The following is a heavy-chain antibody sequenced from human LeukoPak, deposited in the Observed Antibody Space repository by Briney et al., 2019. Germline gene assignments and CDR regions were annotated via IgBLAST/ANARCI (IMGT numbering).Heavy chain of an antibody. J-gene: IGHJ6*02. CDR3: LWQQAGHGYYYGMDV. D-gene: IGHD6-13*01. V-gene: IGHV4-34*01. Sequence: SETLSLTCAVYGGSFSGYYWSWIRQPPGKGLEWIGEINHSGSTNYNPSLKSRVTISVDTSKNQFSLKLSPVTAADTAVYYCLWQQAGHGYYYGMDVWGQGTTVTVSS. CDR1: GGSFSGYY. CDR2: INHSGST.